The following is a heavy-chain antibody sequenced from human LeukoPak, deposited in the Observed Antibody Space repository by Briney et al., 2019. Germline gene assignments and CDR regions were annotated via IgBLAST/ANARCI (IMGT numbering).Heavy chain of an antibody. CDR1: GFTVSSNY. CDR2: ISSSSSTI. D-gene: IGHD1-26*01. Sequence: GGSLRLSCAASGFTVSSNYMSWVRQAPGKGLEWVSYISSSSSTIYYADSVKGRFTISRDNAKNTLFLLMNSLRAEDTAVYYCARVGATSYYWGQGSLVTVSS. J-gene: IGHJ4*02. V-gene: IGHV3-48*01. CDR3: ARVGATSYY.